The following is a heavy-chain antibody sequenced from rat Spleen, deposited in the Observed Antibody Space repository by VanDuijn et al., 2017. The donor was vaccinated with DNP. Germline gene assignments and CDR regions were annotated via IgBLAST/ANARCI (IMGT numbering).Heavy chain of an antibody. J-gene: IGHJ3*01. Sequence: EVQLVESGENLVQPGRSLKLSCEASGFTFSNYDMAWVRQAPTKGLEWVALISPDGDRTYYRDSVKGRFTVSRNNAESTLHLQMDSLGSEDTATYYCVRPLGYSGYGFAYWGQGTLVIVSS. CDR1: GFTFSNYD. CDR2: ISPDGDRT. V-gene: IGHV5S23*01. D-gene: IGHD1-2*01. CDR3: VRPLGYSGYGFAY.